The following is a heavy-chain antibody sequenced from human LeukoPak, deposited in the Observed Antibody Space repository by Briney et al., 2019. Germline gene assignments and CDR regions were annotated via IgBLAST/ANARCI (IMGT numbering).Heavy chain of an antibody. Sequence: GGSLRLSCAASGFTVSSNYMSWVRQAPGKGLEWVSVIYGGGSTYYADSVKGRFTISRDNSKNTLYLQMNSLRAEDTAVYYCARQHYGDYVQFDYWGQGTLVTVSS. D-gene: IGHD4-17*01. CDR1: GFTVSSNY. CDR2: IYGGGST. CDR3: ARQHYGDYVQFDY. J-gene: IGHJ4*02. V-gene: IGHV3-53*01.